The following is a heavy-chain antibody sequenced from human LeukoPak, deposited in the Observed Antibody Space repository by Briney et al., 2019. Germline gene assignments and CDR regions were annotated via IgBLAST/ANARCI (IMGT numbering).Heavy chain of an antibody. CDR3: ARSSDGYKAPAFDY. D-gene: IGHD5-24*01. J-gene: IGHJ4*02. V-gene: IGHV1-69*04. Sequence: GASVKVSCKASGGTFSSYAISWVRQAPGQGLEWMGRIIPILGIANYAQKFQGRVTITADKSTSTAYMELSSLRSEDTAVYYCARSSDGYKAPAFDYWGQGTLVTVSS. CDR1: GGTFSSYA. CDR2: IIPILGIA.